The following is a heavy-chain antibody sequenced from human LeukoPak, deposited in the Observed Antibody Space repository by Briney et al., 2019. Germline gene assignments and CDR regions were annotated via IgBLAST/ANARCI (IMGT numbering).Heavy chain of an antibody. J-gene: IGHJ4*02. D-gene: IGHD3-9*01. CDR2: IYYSGNT. Sequence: MSSETLSLTCAVSGGSISSGGYSWSWIRQPPGKGLEWIGNIYYSGNTYYNPSLKSRIAIPVDTSRNQFSLKLTSVTAADTAMYYCARANFDTLTGWGHFDSWGQGTLVTVSS. CDR3: ARANFDTLTGWGHFDS. V-gene: IGHV4-30-2*05. CDR1: GGSISSGGYS.